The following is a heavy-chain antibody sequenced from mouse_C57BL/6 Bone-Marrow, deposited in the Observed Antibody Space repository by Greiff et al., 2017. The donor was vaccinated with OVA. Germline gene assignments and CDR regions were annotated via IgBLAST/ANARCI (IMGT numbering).Heavy chain of an antibody. D-gene: IGHD2-4*01. Sequence: EVQLKESGPGLVKPSQSLSLTCSVTGYSITSGYYWNWIRQFPGNKLEWMGYISYDGSNNYNPSLKNRISITRDTSKNQFFLKLNSVTTEDTATYYCARGNYADAMDYWGQGTSVTVSS. CDR3: ARGNYADAMDY. J-gene: IGHJ4*01. CDR2: ISYDGSN. CDR1: GYSITSGYY. V-gene: IGHV3-6*01.